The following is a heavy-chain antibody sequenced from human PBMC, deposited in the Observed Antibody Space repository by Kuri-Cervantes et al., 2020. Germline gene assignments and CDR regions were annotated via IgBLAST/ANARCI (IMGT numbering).Heavy chain of an antibody. J-gene: IGHJ4*02. CDR1: GYSLTPYA. Sequence: SVTDSFMASGYSLTPYAINWVRQAPGQGLEWMGWISAYNGDTNYAQKLQGRVTMTTDTSTSTAYMELRSLRSDDTAVYYCARWGSHQLHSDYWGQGTLVTVSS. CDR3: ARWGSHQLHSDY. V-gene: IGHV1-18*01. D-gene: IGHD2-2*01. CDR2: ISAYNGDT.